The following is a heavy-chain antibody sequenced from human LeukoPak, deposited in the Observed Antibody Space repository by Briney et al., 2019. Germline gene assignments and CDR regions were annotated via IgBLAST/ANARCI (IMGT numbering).Heavy chain of an antibody. CDR1: GFTFSSYG. V-gene: IGHV3-30*02. D-gene: IGHD2-2*01. J-gene: IGHJ4*02. CDR3: AKEGRGYCSSTSCYQPDY. Sequence: GGCLRLSCAASGFTFSSYGMHWVRQAPGKGLEWVAFIRYDGSNKYYADSVRGRFTISRDNSKNTLYLQMNSLRAEDTAVYYCAKEGRGYCSSTSCYQPDYWGQGTLVTVSS. CDR2: IRYDGSNK.